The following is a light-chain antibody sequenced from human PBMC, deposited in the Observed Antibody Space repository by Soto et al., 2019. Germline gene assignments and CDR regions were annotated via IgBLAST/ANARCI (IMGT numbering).Light chain of an antibody. CDR2: WAS. CDR1: QSVLYTSNNKNY. CDR3: QQYYSSWT. V-gene: IGKV4-1*01. J-gene: IGKJ1*01. Sequence: DIVMTQSPDSLAVSLGERATINCKSRQSVLYTSNNKNYLAWYQQKPGQPPKLLIYWASTRESGVPDRFSGSGSGTDFTLSISSLQAEDVAVYYCQQYYSSWTFGQGTKGEIK.